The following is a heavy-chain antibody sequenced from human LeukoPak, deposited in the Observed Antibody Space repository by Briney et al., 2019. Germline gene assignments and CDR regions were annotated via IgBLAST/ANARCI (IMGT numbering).Heavy chain of an antibody. J-gene: IGHJ4*02. D-gene: IGHD6-19*01. CDR2: ITSDGSST. CDR3: ARGSAKGGRGLQWLVQGVNDY. V-gene: IGHV3-74*01. Sequence: GGSLRLSCAASGFTFSSYWMYWVRQAPGKGLMLVSRITSDGSSTSYADSVKGRFTISRDNAKNTLYLQMNSLRAEDTAVYYCARGSAKGGRGLQWLVQGVNDYWGQGTLVTVSS. CDR1: GFTFSSYW.